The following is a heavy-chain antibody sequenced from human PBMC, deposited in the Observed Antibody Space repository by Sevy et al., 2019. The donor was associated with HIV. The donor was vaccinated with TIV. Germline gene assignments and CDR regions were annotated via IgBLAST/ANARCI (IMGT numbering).Heavy chain of an antibody. CDR2: INSDGSST. Sequence: GGSLRLSCAASGFTFSSYWMHWVRQAPGKGLVWVSRINSDGSSTNYADSVKGRFTISRDNAKNTLYLQMNSLRAEDTAVYYCARAIRNRGVISSGYFDLWGRGPLVTVSS. CDR3: ARAIRNRGVISSGYFDL. V-gene: IGHV3-74*01. D-gene: IGHD3-10*01. J-gene: IGHJ2*01. CDR1: GFTFSSYW.